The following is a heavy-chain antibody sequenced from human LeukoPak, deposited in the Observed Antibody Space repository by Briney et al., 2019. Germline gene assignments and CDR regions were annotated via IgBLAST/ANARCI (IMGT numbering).Heavy chain of an antibody. Sequence: GASVKVSCKASGGTFSSSAISWVRQAPGQGLEWMGGSIPIFGTANYAQKFQGRVTITTDESTSTAYMELSSLRSEDTAVYYCARVHYYDSSGYTNNYYYYMDVWGKGTTVTVSS. V-gene: IGHV1-69*05. D-gene: IGHD3-22*01. CDR2: SIPIFGTA. CDR1: GGTFSSSA. J-gene: IGHJ6*03. CDR3: ARVHYYDSSGYTNNYYYYMDV.